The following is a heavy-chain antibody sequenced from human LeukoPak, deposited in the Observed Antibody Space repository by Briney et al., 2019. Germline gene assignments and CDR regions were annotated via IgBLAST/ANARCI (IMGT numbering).Heavy chain of an antibody. CDR2: LRASTGNT. V-gene: IGHV1-18*01. Sequence: ASVTVSCKDSGYTFTSYGISWVRPTTGQRLVWMGWLRASTGNTNYAQKLQGRVTMTTDTSTRTAYMDLRQLRSDDQAVYYCARGKGYYYGSGDKYYFDYWGQGTLVTVS. J-gene: IGHJ4*02. CDR1: GYTFTSYG. D-gene: IGHD3-10*01. CDR3: ARGKGYYYGSGDKYYFDY.